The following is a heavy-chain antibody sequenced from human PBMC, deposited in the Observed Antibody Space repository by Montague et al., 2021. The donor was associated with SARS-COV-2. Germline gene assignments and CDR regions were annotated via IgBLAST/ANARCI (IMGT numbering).Heavy chain of an antibody. V-gene: IGHV2-5*02. Sequence: PALVKPTQTLTLTCTFSGFSLSTSGVGVGWIRQPPGKALEWLALIYWDDDKCYSPSLKSRLTITKDTSKNQVVLTMTNMDPVDTATYYCAHRRGLLLSDAFDIWGQGTMGTVSS. CDR3: AHRRGLLLSDAFDI. D-gene: IGHD1-26*01. J-gene: IGHJ3*02. CDR2: IYWDDDK. CDR1: GFSLSTSGVG.